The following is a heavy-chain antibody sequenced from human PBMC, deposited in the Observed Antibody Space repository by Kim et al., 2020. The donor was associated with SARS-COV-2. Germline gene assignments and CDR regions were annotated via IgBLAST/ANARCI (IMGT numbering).Heavy chain of an antibody. D-gene: IGHD3-10*01. Sequence: ASVKVSCKASGYTFTSYDINWVRQATGQGLEWMGWMNPNSGNTGYAQKFQGRVTMTRNTSISTAYMELSSLRSEDTAVYYCASDPYYYGSGSYKYGMDVWGQGTTVTVSS. CDR3: ASDPYYYGSGSYKYGMDV. V-gene: IGHV1-8*01. CDR1: GYTFTSYD. CDR2: MNPNSGNT. J-gene: IGHJ6*02.